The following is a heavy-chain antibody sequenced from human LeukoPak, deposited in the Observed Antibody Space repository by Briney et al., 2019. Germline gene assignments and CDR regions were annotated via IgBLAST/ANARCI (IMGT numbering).Heavy chain of an antibody. CDR1: GFTFSSYG. CDR2: ISYDGSNK. D-gene: IGHD4-17*01. CDR3: AKDPHTTVTTPPTDY. Sequence: GGSLRLSCAASGFTFSSYGIHWVRQAPGKGLEWVAVISYDGSNKYYADSVKGRFTISRDNSKNTLYLQMISLRAEDTAVYYCAKDPHTTVTTPPTDYWGQGTLVTVSS. J-gene: IGHJ4*02. V-gene: IGHV3-30*18.